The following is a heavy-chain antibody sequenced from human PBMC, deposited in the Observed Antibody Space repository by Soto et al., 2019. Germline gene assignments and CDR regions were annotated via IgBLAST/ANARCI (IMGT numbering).Heavy chain of an antibody. V-gene: IGHV3-23*01. J-gene: IGHJ4*02. CDR1: GFTFSSYA. CDR2: ISGSGGST. D-gene: IGHD1-26*01. Sequence: EVQLLESGGGLVQPGGSLRLSCAASGFTFSSYAMRWVRQAPGKGLEWVSAISGSGGSTYYADSVKGRFTISRDNSKNTLYLQMNSLRAEDTAVYYWARRGSGSDYDYWGQGNLVTVSS. CDR3: ARRGSGSDYDY.